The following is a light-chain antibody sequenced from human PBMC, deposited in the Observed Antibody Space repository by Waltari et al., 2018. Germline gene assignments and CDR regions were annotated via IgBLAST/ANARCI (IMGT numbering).Light chain of an antibody. CDR1: QSTW. CDR3: QQYNNWRT. Sequence: DIQMTQSPSPLSASVGDRVTITGRASQSTWLAWYQQKPGKAPKLLIYKASTLESGVPSRFSGTGAGTECTLTIGGLQPDDAATDYCQQYNNWRTFGQGTKVEIK. V-gene: IGKV1-5*03. J-gene: IGKJ1*01. CDR2: KAS.